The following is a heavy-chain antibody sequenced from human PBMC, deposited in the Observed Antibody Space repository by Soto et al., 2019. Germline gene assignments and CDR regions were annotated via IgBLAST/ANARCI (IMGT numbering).Heavy chain of an antibody. D-gene: IGHD3-16*01. CDR2: IRPYSGNT. CDR3: AMVDNYVTPTPQDV. CDR1: GYIFVNYG. V-gene: IGHV1-18*01. J-gene: IGHJ6*02. Sequence: QVQLVQSGDEVRKPGSSVKVSCKASGYIFVNYGIAWVRQAPGQGLEWMGWIRPYSGNTHYASKVQGRLTMTTDTSTSTAYMDLWSLTPDDTAVYYCAMVDNYVTPTPQDVWGQGTPVTVSS.